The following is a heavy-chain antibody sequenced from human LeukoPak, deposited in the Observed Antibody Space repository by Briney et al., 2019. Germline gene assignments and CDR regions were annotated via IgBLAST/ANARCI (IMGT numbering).Heavy chain of an antibody. V-gene: IGHV5-51*01. CDR1: GYSFTSYW. CDR2: NYPGDSDT. D-gene: IGHD5-12*01. Sequence: GESLKISCKGSGYSFTSYWIGWVRQMPGKGLEWMGINYPGDSDTTYSPSFQGQVTMSADKSINTAYLQWSSLKASDTAMYYCARRVSSSGFDAFDVWGQGTMVTVSS. CDR3: ARRVSSSGFDAFDV. J-gene: IGHJ3*01.